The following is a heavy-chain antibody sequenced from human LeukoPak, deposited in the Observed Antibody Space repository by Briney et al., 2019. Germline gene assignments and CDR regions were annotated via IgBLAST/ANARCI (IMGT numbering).Heavy chain of an antibody. CDR2: IVVGSGNT. J-gene: IGHJ6*03. CDR1: GFTFTSSA. D-gene: IGHD3-22*01. CDR3: AASYYYDSSGRGGYYYYYMDV. V-gene: IGHV1-58*02. Sequence: GPSVKVSCKASGFTFTSSAMQWVRQARGQRLEWIGWIVVGSGNTNYAQKFQERVTITRDMSTSTAYMELSSLRSEDTAVYYCAASYYYDSSGRGGYYYYYMDVWGKGTTVTVSS.